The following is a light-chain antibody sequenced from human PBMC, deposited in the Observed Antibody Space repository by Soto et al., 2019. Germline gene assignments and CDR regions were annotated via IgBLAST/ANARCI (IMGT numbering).Light chain of an antibody. CDR2: XXX. V-gene: IGLV2-8*01. CDR1: SSDVGAYKY. CDR3: TSYVGNDIWV. Sequence: QSALTQPPSASGSPGQSVTISCTGTSSDVGAYKYVSWYQQYPGKAPKLMIYXXXXXXXXXXXXXXXSKSGNTASLTVSGXXXXXXXXXYCTSYVGNDIWVFGGGTKVTVL. J-gene: IGLJ3*02.